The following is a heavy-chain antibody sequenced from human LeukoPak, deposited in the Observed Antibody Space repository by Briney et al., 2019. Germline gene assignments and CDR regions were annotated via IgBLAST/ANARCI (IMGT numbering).Heavy chain of an antibody. CDR3: TRDSLRFLEWSLNYFDY. CDR1: GYTLTELS. D-gene: IGHD3-3*01. CDR2: MNPNSGNT. V-gene: IGHV1-8*03. Sequence: ASVKVSCKVSGYTLTELSMHWVRQATGQGLEWMGWMNPNSGNTGYAQKFQGRVTITRNTSISTAYMELSSLKTEDTAVYYCTRDSLRFLEWSLNYFDYWGQGTLVTVSS. J-gene: IGHJ4*02.